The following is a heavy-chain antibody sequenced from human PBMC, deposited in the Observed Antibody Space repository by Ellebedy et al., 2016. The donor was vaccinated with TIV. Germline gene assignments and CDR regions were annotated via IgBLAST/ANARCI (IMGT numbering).Heavy chain of an antibody. D-gene: IGHD3-22*01. V-gene: IGHV3-30*18. CDR3: AKEGYYYDSRGHDWFDP. CDR1: GFVISPYA. CDR2: ISNDGNKK. J-gene: IGHJ5*02. Sequence: GGSLRLXCVASGFVISPYAMHWVRQAPGKGLEWVAVISNDGNKKDYIDSIKGRFTISRDNSKNTVYLQMNSLRVDDTATYYCAKEGYYYDSRGHDWFDPWGQGTLVTVSS.